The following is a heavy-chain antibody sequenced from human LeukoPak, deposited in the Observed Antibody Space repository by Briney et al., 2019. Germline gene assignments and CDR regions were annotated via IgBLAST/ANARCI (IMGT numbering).Heavy chain of an antibody. V-gene: IGHV3-23*01. CDR3: ARGSKGTYDY. Sequence: GGSLRLSCVAPGFTFSNSVMTWVRQAPGKGLEWVSSILGTGDYTYFANSVKGRFTISRDNSKNTLYLQMNSLRAGDTAIYYCARGSKGTYDYRGQGTLVTVSS. J-gene: IGHJ4*02. CDR2: ILGTGDYT. CDR1: GFTFSNSV.